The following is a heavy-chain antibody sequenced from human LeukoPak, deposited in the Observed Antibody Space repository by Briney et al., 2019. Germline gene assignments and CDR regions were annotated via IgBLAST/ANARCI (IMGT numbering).Heavy chain of an antibody. V-gene: IGHV4-59*01. J-gene: IGHJ4*02. Sequence: SETLSLTCTVSGGSISSYYWSWIRQPPGKGLEWIGYIYYSGSTNYKPSLKSRVTISVDTSKNQFSLKLSSVTAADTAVYYCARMWGYSYGYLAYWGQGTLVTVSS. CDR2: IYYSGST. D-gene: IGHD5-18*01. CDR1: GGSISSYY. CDR3: ARMWGYSYGYLAY.